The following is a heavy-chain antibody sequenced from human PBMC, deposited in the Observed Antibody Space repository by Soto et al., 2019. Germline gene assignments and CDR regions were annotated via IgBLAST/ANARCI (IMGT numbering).Heavy chain of an antibody. CDR1: GFTLSRYT. V-gene: IGHV3-30-3*01. Sequence: PGGSLRLSCGVSGFTLSRYTMHWVRQAPGRGLEWVALISSDGSAKYYSDSVKGRFTISRDDSLYLQMTSLRAEDTAVYYCARDGYCSGGGCSDGLDVWGQGTTVTVSS. CDR2: ISSDGSAK. D-gene: IGHD2-15*01. J-gene: IGHJ6*02. CDR3: ARDGYCSGGGCSDGLDV.